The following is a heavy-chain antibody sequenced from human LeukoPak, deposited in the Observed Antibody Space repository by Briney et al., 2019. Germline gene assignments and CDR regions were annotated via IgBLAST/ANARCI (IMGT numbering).Heavy chain of an antibody. D-gene: IGHD6-13*01. CDR1: GYTFTSYG. Sequence: VASVKVSCKASGYTFTSYGISWVRQAPGQGLEWMGWISAYNGNTNYAQKLQGRVTMTTDTSTSTAYMEPRSLRSDDTAVYYCARAIYGVAAYSGGLNWFDPWGQGTLVTVSS. CDR2: ISAYNGNT. CDR3: ARAIYGVAAYSGGLNWFDP. V-gene: IGHV1-18*01. J-gene: IGHJ5*02.